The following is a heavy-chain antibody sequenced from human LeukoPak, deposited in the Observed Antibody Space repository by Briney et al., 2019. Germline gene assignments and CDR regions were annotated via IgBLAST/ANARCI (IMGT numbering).Heavy chain of an antibody. J-gene: IGHJ4*02. V-gene: IGHV3-20*04. CDR3: ARGGCYYDRGGYCSGDY. CDR2: INWNGGST. D-gene: IGHD3-22*01. Sequence: GGSLRLSCAASGFTFDDYGMSWVRQAPGKGLEWVSGINWNGGSTGYADSVKGRFTISRDNAKNSLYLQMNSLRAEDTALYYWARGGCYYDRGGYCSGDYWGQGTLVTVSS. CDR1: GFTFDDYG.